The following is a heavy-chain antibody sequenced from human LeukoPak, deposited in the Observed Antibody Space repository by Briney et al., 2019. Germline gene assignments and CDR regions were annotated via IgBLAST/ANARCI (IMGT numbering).Heavy chain of an antibody. J-gene: IGHJ4*02. Sequence: GGSLRLSCAASGFTFRIYWMTWVRQAPGKGLEWVGNIKQDGSEKYYVGSMKGRFTISRDNAKNSLYLQMNSLRAEDTAVYYCARESGYNSYSSSWYDDYWGQGTLVTVSS. CDR1: GFTFRIYW. V-gene: IGHV3-7*03. CDR3: ARESGYNSYSSSWYDDY. D-gene: IGHD6-13*01. CDR2: IKQDGSEK.